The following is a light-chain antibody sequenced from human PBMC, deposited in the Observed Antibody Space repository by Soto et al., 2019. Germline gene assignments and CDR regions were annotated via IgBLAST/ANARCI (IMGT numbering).Light chain of an antibody. Sequence: QSVLTQPASVSGSPGQSITISCTGTSSDVGAYRYVSWYQQHPGKAPKLLIYEVTNRPSGVSNRFSGSKSGNTASLTISGLQAEDEADYYCNSYTTSSTYWVFGGGTKVTVL. V-gene: IGLV2-14*01. CDR1: SSDVGAYRY. CDR3: NSYTTSSTYWV. J-gene: IGLJ3*02. CDR2: EVT.